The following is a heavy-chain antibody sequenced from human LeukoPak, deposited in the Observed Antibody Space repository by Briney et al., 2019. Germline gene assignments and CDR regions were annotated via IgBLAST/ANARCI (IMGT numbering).Heavy chain of an antibody. J-gene: IGHJ6*03. Sequence: PGGSLRLSCAASGFTFSSYAMHWVRQAPGKGLEWVAVISYDGSNKYYADSVKGRFTISRDNSKNTLYLQMNSLRAEDTAVYYCARDRLLGYGDYNYYYYMDVWGKGTTVTVSS. CDR1: GFTFSSYA. CDR3: ARDRLLGYGDYNYYYYMDV. V-gene: IGHV3-30*04. D-gene: IGHD4-17*01. CDR2: ISYDGSNK.